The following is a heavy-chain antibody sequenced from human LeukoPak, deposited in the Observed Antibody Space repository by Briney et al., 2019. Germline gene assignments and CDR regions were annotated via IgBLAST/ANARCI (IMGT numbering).Heavy chain of an antibody. CDR1: GFTFSSYA. Sequence: GRSLRLSCAASGFTFSSYAMHWVRQAPGKGLEGVAVISYDGSNKYYADSVKGRFTITRDNSKNTLYLQMNSRRAEDTAVYYCARDHWGRWLQSIDYWGQGTLVTVSS. CDR3: ARDHWGRWLQSIDY. D-gene: IGHD5-24*01. CDR2: ISYDGSNK. J-gene: IGHJ4*02. V-gene: IGHV3-30-3*01.